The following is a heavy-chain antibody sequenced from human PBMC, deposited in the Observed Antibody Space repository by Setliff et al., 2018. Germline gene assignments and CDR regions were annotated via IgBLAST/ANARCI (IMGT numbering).Heavy chain of an antibody. CDR1: GDSISSGSYY. J-gene: IGHJ4*02. CDR3: ARSPSSGAYWNPRPFYSDY. CDR2: IHTSGST. D-gene: IGHD1-26*01. V-gene: IGHV4-61*09. Sequence: SETLSLTCTVSGDSISSGSYYWSWIRQPAGKGLEWIGQIHTSGSTNYSPSLKSRVTISIDTSKNQFSLELNSVTATDTALYYCARSPSSGAYWNPRPFYSDYWARGTLVTVSS.